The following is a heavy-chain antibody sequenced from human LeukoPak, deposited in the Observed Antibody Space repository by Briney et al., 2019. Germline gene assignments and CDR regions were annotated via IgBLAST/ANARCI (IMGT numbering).Heavy chain of an antibody. V-gene: IGHV5-51*01. CDR2: IYPGDSDT. Sequence: GESLKISCKGSGYSFSSYWIAWVRQMPGKGLEWMGIIYPGDSDTRYSPSFQGQVTISADKSISTAYLQWSSLKASDTAMYYCATQIGTYCYDSSDAFDIWGQGTMVTVSS. J-gene: IGHJ3*02. D-gene: IGHD3-22*01. CDR3: ATQIGTYCYDSSDAFDI. CDR1: GYSFSSYW.